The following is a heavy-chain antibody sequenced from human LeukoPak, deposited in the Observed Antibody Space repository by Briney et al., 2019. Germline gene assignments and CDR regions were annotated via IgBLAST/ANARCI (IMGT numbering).Heavy chain of an antibody. CDR2: INPNSGGT. J-gene: IGHJ3*02. D-gene: IGHD6-19*01. V-gene: IGHV1-2*02. Sequence: RASVKVSCKASGYTFTGYYMHWVRQAPGQGLEWMGWINPNSGGTNYAQKLQGRVTMTTDTSTSTAYMELRSLRSDDTAVYYCARFGLGKHIEVAGIPFDIWGQGTMVTVSS. CDR3: ARFGLGKHIEVAGIPFDI. CDR1: GYTFTGYY.